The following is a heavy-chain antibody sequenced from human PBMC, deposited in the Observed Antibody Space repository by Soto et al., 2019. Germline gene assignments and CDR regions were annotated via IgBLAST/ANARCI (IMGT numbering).Heavy chain of an antibody. CDR3: ARDRVQDYGGNRQSYYFYGMDV. CDR1: RFTFSRYS. J-gene: IGHJ6*02. Sequence: EVQLVESGGGLVQPGGSLRLSFAASRFTFSRYSMNWVRQAPGKGLEWVPYISSRSSTIYYADSVKGRFTISRNNAQNSLYLQMNRLRAEDTAVYYCARDRVQDYGGNRQSYYFYGMDVWGQGTTVTVSS. D-gene: IGHD4-17*01. CDR2: ISSRSSTI. V-gene: IGHV3-48*01.